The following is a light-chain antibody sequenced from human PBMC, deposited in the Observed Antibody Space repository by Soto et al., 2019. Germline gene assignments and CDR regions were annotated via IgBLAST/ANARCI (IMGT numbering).Light chain of an antibody. CDR3: CSYASTGTYV. Sequence: QSVLTQPASVSGSPGQSFAISCTGTSSDVGNYNLVSWYQQHSGKAPKLMIYEGTKRPSGVSDRFSGSKSGNTASLTISGLQAEDEADYYCCSYASTGTYVFGTGTKLTVL. CDR2: EGT. V-gene: IGLV2-23*01. CDR1: SSDVGNYNL. J-gene: IGLJ1*01.